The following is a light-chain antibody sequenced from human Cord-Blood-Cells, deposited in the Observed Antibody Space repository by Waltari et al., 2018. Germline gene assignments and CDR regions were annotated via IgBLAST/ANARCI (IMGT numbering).Light chain of an antibody. J-gene: IGLJ3*02. CDR3: SSYTSSSTLV. CDR2: DVS. V-gene: IGLV2-14*01. CDR1: SSDVGGYNY. Sequence: QSALTQPASVSGSPGQSITISCTGTSSDVGGYNYVSWYQQHPGKAPKLMIYDVSKRPAGFSNRFSGSKSGNTASLTISGRQAEDEADYYCSSYTSSSTLVFGGGTKLTVL.